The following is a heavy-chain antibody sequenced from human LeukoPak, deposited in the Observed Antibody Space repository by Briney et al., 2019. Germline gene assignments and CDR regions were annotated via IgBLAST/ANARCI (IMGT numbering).Heavy chain of an antibody. CDR3: AREDGGYPDY. Sequence: GGSLRLSCAASGFTFSSYSMNWVRQAPGKGLEWVSSISSSSSYLYYADSVKGRFTISRDNAKNSLYLQMNSLRAEDTAVYYCAREDGGYPDYWGQGTLVTVSS. CDR2: ISSSSSYL. CDR1: GFTFSSYS. D-gene: IGHD5-12*01. J-gene: IGHJ4*02. V-gene: IGHV3-21*01.